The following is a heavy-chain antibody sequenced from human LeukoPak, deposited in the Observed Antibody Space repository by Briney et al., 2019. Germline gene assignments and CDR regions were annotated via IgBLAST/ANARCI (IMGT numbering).Heavy chain of an antibody. CDR2: VSTYNGLT. J-gene: IGHJ4*02. D-gene: IGHD3-16*02. CDR3: ASDAARRLGILSFRIGY. CDR1: GYTFTSFG. Sequence: GASVKVSCKASGYTFTSFGFSWVRQAPGQGPEWMGWVSTYNGLTNYTQKFQGRVTMTTDTFTNTAYMELRSLTSDDTAVYYCASDAARRLGILSFRIGYWGQGTLVIVSS. V-gene: IGHV1-18*01.